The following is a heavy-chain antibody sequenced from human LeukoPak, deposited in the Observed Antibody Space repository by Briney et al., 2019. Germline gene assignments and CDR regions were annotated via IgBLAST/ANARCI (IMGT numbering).Heavy chain of an antibody. CDR3: ARDQSYSYGTLDY. CDR1: GFTFSSYS. CDR2: ISSSSSYI. J-gene: IGHJ4*02. Sequence: GGSLRLSCAASGFTFSSYSMNWVRQAPGKGLEWVSSISSSSSYIYYADSVKGRLTISRDNAKNSLYLQMNSLRAEDTAVYYCARDQSYSYGTLDYWGQGTLVTVSS. V-gene: IGHV3-21*01. D-gene: IGHD5-18*01.